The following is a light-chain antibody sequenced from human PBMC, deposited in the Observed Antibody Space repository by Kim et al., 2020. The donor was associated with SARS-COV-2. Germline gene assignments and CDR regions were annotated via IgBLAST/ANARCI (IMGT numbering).Light chain of an antibody. CDR2: RAS. Sequence: LAPGGRATLSCRSSQTITGSCLAGYQKKPGQPPSLLIYRASRRAEGIPERFSASGFGTDLTLTVSRLGPEDFAVYYCQQCGSSLTFGGGTKVDIK. J-gene: IGKJ4*01. V-gene: IGKV3-20*01. CDR1: QTITGSC. CDR3: QQCGSSLT.